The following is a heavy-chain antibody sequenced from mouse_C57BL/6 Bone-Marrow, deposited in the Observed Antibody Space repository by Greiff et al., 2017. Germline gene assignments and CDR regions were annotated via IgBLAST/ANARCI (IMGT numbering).Heavy chain of an antibody. J-gene: IGHJ4*01. V-gene: IGHV2-2*01. Sequence: VKLQESGPGLVQPSQSLSITCTVSGFSLTSYGVHWVRQSPGKGLEWLGVIWSGGSTDYNAAFISRLSISKDNSKSQVFFKMNSLQADDTAIYYCASYGYDALYAMDYWGQGTSVTVSS. CDR1: GFSLTSYG. D-gene: IGHD2-2*01. CDR2: IWSGGST. CDR3: ASYGYDALYAMDY.